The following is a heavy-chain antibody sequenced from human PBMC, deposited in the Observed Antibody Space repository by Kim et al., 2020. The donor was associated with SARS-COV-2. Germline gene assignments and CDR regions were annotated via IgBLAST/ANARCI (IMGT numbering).Heavy chain of an antibody. D-gene: IGHD3-10*01. Sequence: PSLQSRVTISVDTAKNQFALKLGSVTAAATAVYYCARDYYAPDYYCGMDVWGQGTTVTVAS. J-gene: IGHJ6*01. V-gene: IGHV4-59*01. CDR3: ARDYYAPDYYCGMDV.